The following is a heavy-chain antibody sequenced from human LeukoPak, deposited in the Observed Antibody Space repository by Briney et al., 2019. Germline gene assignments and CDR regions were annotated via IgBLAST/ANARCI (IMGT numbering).Heavy chain of an antibody. CDR1: GGTFSSYA. CDR3: ARVGYCGGDSACEYFQH. V-gene: IGHV1-69*13. D-gene: IGHD2-21*02. CDR2: IIPIFGTA. Sequence: SVKVSCKASGGTFSSYAISWVRQAPGQGLEWLGGIIPIFGTANYAQKFQGRVTITADESTSTAYMELSSLRSEGTAVYYCARVGYCGGDSACEYFQHWGQGTLVTVSS. J-gene: IGHJ1*01.